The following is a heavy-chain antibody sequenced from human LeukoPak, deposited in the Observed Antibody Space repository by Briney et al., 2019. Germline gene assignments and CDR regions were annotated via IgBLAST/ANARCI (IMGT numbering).Heavy chain of an antibody. CDR1: GYTFTGYY. Sequence: ASGEVSFQASGYTFTGYYMHWVRQAPGPGLEGMGWINPNSGGTNYAQKFQGRVTMTRDTSISTAYMELSRLRSDDTAVYYCAREVVGTYYFDYWGQGTLVTVSS. V-gene: IGHV1-2*02. J-gene: IGHJ4*02. CDR2: INPNSGGT. D-gene: IGHD1-26*01. CDR3: AREVVGTYYFDY.